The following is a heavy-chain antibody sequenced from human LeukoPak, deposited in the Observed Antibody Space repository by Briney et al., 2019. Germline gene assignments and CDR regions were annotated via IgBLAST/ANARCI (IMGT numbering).Heavy chain of an antibody. V-gene: IGHV4-39*01. CDR1: GGSISSSSYY. CDR3: ARQRSGSYLDWFDP. CDR2: FYSSGST. D-gene: IGHD1-26*01. J-gene: IGHJ5*02. Sequence: SETLSLTCTVSGGSISSSSYYWGWIRQPPGKGLEWIGSFYSSGSTYYNPSLKSRVTISVDTSKNQFSLKLRSVTAADTAVYYCARQRSGSYLDWFDPWGQGTLVTVSS.